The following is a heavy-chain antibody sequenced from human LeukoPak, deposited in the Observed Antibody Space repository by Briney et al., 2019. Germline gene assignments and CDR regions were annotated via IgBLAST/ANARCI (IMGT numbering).Heavy chain of an antibody. V-gene: IGHV3-74*01. J-gene: IGHJ4*02. Sequence: GGSLRLSCAASGFTFSDYYMSWIRQAPGKGLVWVSRISDGGSTTTYADSVKGRFTISRDNAKNTLYLQMNGLRAEDTAVYYCAKDRSGSYCRGFDYWGQGTLVTVSS. CDR1: GFTFSDYY. CDR3: AKDRSGSYCRGFDY. CDR2: ISDGGSTT. D-gene: IGHD1-26*01.